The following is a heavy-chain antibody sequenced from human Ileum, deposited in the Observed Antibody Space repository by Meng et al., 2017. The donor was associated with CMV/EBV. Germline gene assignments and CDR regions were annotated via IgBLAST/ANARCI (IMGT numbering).Heavy chain of an antibody. J-gene: IGHJ4*02. Sequence: QVRLPDSAPGLVKPSQTLSRTCTVSGGSITSGNYYWSWIRQPPGRGLEWIGYIYSSGSPYYKPSLKSRVTISLDTSKNQFSLNLRSVTATDSAVYYCVRQVVAASFDYWGQGALVTVSS. D-gene: IGHD2-15*01. CDR2: IYSSGSP. CDR1: GGSITSGNYY. V-gene: IGHV4-30-4*08. CDR3: VRQVVAASFDY.